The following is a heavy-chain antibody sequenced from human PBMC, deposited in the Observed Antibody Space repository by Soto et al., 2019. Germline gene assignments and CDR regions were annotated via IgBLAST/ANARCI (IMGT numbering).Heavy chain of an antibody. CDR3: ARDFFDSSDYTTNWFDP. J-gene: IGHJ5*02. V-gene: IGHV4-39*01. CDR1: GDSISNSRFY. D-gene: IGHD3-22*01. CDR2: IYHTGNA. Sequence: PSETLSLTCSVSGDSISNSRFYWAWIRQPPGEGLEWIWSIYHTGNAYYNPSLKSRVNISVDTSKKQFTLKLTSVTAADAALYYCARDFFDSSDYTTNWFDPWGQGTLVTVS.